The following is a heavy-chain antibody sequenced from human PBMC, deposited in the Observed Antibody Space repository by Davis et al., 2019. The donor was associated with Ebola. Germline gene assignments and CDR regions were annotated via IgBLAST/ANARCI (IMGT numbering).Heavy chain of an antibody. V-gene: IGHV4-34*01. CDR2: INQQGNT. D-gene: IGHD3-16*01. CDR1: VDGGSFSGHY. J-gene: IGHJ4*02. CDR3: AAGHGGYFFNF. Sequence: PSETLSLTCTVDVDGGSFSGHYCSWVRQSPGKGLGWIAEINQQGNTNRNPSLKSRLTLSVDTSKNQFSLNLNSVTAADTAVYYCAAGHGGYFFNFWDQGILVTVSS.